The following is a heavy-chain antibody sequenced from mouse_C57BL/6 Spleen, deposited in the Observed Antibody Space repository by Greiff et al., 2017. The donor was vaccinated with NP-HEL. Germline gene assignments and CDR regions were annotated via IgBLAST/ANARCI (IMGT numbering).Heavy chain of an antibody. V-gene: IGHV1-19*01. J-gene: IGHJ2*01. CDR3: AREGPYYFDY. CDR2: INPYNGGT. CDR1: GYTFTDYY. Sequence: EVKLMESGPVLVKPGASVKMSCKASGYTFTDYYMNWVKQSHGKSLEWIGVINPYNGGTSYNQKFKGKATLTVDKSSSTAYMELNSLTSEDSAVYYCAREGPYYFDYWGQGTTLTVSS.